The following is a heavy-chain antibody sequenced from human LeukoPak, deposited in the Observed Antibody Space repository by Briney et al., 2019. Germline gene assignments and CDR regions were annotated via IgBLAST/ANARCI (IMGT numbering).Heavy chain of an antibody. D-gene: IGHD4-17*01. CDR2: IYRGGSR. CDR3: ARDDYGDQTDY. Sequence: QSGGSLTLSCAASGFTVSSSYMSWVRQAPGKGLKWVAAIYRGGSRYYADSVKGRFTISRDNSKNTLYLQMNSLTAEDTGVYYCARDDYGDQTDYWGQGILVTVSS. CDR1: GFTVSSSY. J-gene: IGHJ4*02. V-gene: IGHV3-66*01.